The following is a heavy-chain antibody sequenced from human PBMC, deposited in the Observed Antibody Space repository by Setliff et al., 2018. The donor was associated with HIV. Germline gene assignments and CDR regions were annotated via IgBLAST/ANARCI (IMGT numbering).Heavy chain of an antibody. CDR2: IYYHGST. CDR1: GGSISSTNYF. J-gene: IGHJ4*02. Sequence: SETLSLTCTVSGGSISSTNYFWGWIRQPPGKGREWIGTIYYHGSTYYNPSLKSRVTISIDTSKNQFSLHLTSVTAADTAVYYCVNPSGAMGDFDSWGQGTLVTVSS. CDR3: VNPSGAMGDFDS. D-gene: IGHD3-16*01. V-gene: IGHV4-39*01.